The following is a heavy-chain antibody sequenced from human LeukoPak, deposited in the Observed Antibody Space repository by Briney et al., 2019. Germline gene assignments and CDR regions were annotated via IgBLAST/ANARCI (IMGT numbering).Heavy chain of an antibody. CDR2: IWYDGSNK. V-gene: IGHV3-33*01. CDR3: ARDDSIGDYDQPHYYYYGMDV. J-gene: IGHJ6*02. CDR1: GFTFSSCG. D-gene: IGHD4-17*01. Sequence: GGSLRLSCAASGFTFSSCGMHWVRQAPGKGLEWVAVIWYDGSNKYYADSVKGRFTISRDNSKNTLYLQMNSLRAEDTAVYYCARDDSIGDYDQPHYYYYGMDVWGQGTTVAVSS.